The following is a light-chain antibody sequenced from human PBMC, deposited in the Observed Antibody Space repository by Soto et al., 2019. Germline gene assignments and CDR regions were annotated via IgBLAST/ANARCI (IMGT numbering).Light chain of an antibody. CDR1: SSVVGANNF. V-gene: IGLV2-8*01. CDR3: VSYAGSNKYVL. J-gene: IGLJ2*01. CDR2: EVS. Sequence: QSVPAQPPSASGSPGQSVTISCTGTSSVVGANNFVSWYQHHPGKAPKLLIYEVSKRPSGVPDRFSGSKSGNTASLTVSGLQAEDEAHYFCVSYAGSNKYVLFGGGTKVTVL.